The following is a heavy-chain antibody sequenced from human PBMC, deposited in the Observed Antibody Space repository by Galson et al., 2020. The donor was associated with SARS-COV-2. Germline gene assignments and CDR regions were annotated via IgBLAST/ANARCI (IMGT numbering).Heavy chain of an antibody. D-gene: IGHD3-9*01. V-gene: IGHV1-2*02. CDR1: GYTFTGYY. Sequence: ASVKVSCKASGYTFTGYYMHWVRQAPGQGLEWMGWINPNSGGTNYAQKFQGRVTMTRDTSISTAYMELSRLRSDDTAVYYCARVDLRYFDWLLEGPDAFDIWGQGTMVTVSS. J-gene: IGHJ3*02. CDR2: INPNSGGT. CDR3: ARVDLRYFDWLLEGPDAFDI.